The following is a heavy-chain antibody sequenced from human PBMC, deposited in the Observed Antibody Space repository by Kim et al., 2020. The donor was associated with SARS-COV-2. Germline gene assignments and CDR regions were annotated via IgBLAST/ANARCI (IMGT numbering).Heavy chain of an antibody. CDR3: ARETSNDAFDI. CDR1: GGSISSYY. V-gene: IGHV4-59*13. J-gene: IGHJ3*02. CDR2: IYYSGST. Sequence: SETLSLTCTVSGGSISSYYWSWIRQPPGKGLEWIGYIYYSGSTNYNPSLKSRVTISVDTSKNQFSLKLSSVTAADTAVYYCARETSNDAFDIWGQGTMVTVSS.